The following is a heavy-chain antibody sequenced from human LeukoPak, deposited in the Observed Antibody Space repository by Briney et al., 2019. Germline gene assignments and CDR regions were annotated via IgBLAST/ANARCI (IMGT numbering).Heavy chain of an antibody. CDR1: GFTFSSYW. D-gene: IGHD6-13*01. J-gene: IGHJ4*02. CDR2: IKQDGSET. Sequence: PGGPLRLSCAASGFTFSSYWMTWVRQAPGKGLEWVANIKQDGSETYYVDSVKGRFTISRDNAKNSLNLQMSNLRVEDTAVYYCARRGSSWSDFDFWGQGTLVTVSS. CDR3: ARRGSSWSDFDF. V-gene: IGHV3-7*05.